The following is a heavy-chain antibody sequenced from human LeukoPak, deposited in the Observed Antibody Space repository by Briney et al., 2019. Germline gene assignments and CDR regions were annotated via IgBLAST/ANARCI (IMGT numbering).Heavy chain of an antibody. D-gene: IGHD3-10*01. CDR1: GYTFTIYD. Sequence: ASVKVSCKASGYTFTIYDINWVRQATGQGLEWMGWMNPNSGNTGYAQKFQGRVTMTRNTSISTAYMELSSLRSEDTAVYYCARGLGLVGGNRYYYYYYMDVWGKGTTVTVSS. CDR2: MNPNSGNT. CDR3: ARGLGLVGGNRYYYYYYMDV. J-gene: IGHJ6*03. V-gene: IGHV1-8*01.